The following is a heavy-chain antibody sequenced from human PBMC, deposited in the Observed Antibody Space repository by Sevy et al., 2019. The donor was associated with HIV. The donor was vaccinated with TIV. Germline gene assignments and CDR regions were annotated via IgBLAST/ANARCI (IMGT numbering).Heavy chain of an antibody. D-gene: IGHD2-2*01. J-gene: IGHJ4*02. CDR1: GFTFSDYY. V-gene: IGHV3-11*01. CDR2: ISSSGSTI. Sequence: GGSLRLSCAASGFTFSDYYMSWIRQAPGKGLEWVSYISSSGSTIYYADSVKGRFTISRDNAKNSLYLQMNSLRADDTAVYYCARSPVVPAAISYYFDYWGQGTLVTVSS. CDR3: ARSPVVPAAISYYFDY.